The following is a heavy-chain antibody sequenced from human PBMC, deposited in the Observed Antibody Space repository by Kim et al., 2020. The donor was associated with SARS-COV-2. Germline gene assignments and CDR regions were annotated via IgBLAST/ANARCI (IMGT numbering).Heavy chain of an antibody. J-gene: IGHJ4*02. V-gene: IGHV1-8*01. CDR2: MNPNSGNT. CDR3: ARGVLLSYGWYY. Sequence: ASVKVSCKASGYTFTSYDINWVRQATGQGLEWMGWMNPNSGNTGYAQKFQGRVTMTRNTSISTAYMELSSLRSEDTAVYYCARGVLLSYGWYYWGQGTLVTVSS. CDR1: GYTFTSYD. D-gene: IGHD6-19*01.